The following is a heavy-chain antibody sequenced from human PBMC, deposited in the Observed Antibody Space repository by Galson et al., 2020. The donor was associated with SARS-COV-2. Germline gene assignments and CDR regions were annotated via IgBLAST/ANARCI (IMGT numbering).Heavy chain of an antibody. CDR2: IHYSGST. Sequence: SETLSLTCTVSGDSFSSPSYRWGWIRQPPGKGLEWIGSIHYSGSTYYNPSLRSRLTMSLDTSKSQFSLKLSSVTAADTAMYYCARFLGGRDYWGQGTLVTVSS. CDR3: ARFLGGRDY. CDR1: GDSFSSPSYR. J-gene: IGHJ4*02. V-gene: IGHV4-39*07. D-gene: IGHD6-25*01.